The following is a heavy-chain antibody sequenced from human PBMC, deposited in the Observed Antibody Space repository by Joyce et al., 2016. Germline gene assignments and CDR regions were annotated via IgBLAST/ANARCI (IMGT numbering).Heavy chain of an antibody. J-gene: IGHJ4*02. Sequence: QVQLQESGPGLVKPSETLSLTCTVSGASVSSGSSYWSWIRQPPGKGLEWIGYIYYSESTNYNPSLKSRVTISVDTSKNQFSLKLSSVTAADTAVYYCARDKRWLDLDYWGQGTLVTVSS. D-gene: IGHD6-19*01. CDR1: GASVSSGSSY. V-gene: IGHV4-61*01. CDR2: IYYSEST. CDR3: ARDKRWLDLDY.